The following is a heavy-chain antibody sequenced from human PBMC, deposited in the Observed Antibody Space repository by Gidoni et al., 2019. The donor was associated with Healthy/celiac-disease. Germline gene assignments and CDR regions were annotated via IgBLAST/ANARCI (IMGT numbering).Heavy chain of an antibody. CDR2: ISSSGSTI. V-gene: IGHV3-48*03. D-gene: IGHD6-13*01. J-gene: IGHJ6*03. CDR3: ARDRGIAAPISYYYYMDV. Sequence: EVQLVESGGGLVQPGGSLRLSCAASGFTFSSYEMNWVRQAPGKGLEWVSYISSSGSTIYYADSVKGRFTISRDNAKNSLYLQMNSLRAEDTAVYYCARDRGIAAPISYYYYMDVWGKGTTVTVSS. CDR1: GFTFSSYE.